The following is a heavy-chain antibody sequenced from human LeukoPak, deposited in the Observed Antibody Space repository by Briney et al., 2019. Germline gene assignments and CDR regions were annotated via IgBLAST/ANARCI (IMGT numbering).Heavy chain of an antibody. CDR1: GYTFIAYY. J-gene: IGHJ4*02. CDR3: ARDSCSSTSCLSIDDY. Sequence: ASVKVSCKASGYTFIAYYMHWVRQAPGQGLEWMGWINPSSGGTNYAQKFQGRVTMTRDTSISTVYMELSRLRSDDTAVYYCARDSCSSTSCLSIDDYWGQGTLVTVSP. D-gene: IGHD2-2*01. CDR2: INPSSGGT. V-gene: IGHV1-2*02.